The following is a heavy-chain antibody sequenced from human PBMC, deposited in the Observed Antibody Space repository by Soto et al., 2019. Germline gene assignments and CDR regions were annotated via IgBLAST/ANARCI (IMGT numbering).Heavy chain of an antibody. Sequence: WETLSLTCAVYGGSFSGYYWSWIRQPPGKGLEWIGEINHSGSTNYNPSLKSRVTISVDTSKNQFSLRLSSVTAADTAVYYCARGRGHGNYYSNYDFDYWGQGTLVTVSS. V-gene: IGHV4-34*01. CDR1: GGSFSGYY. CDR3: ARGRGHGNYYSNYDFDY. CDR2: INHSGST. J-gene: IGHJ4*02. D-gene: IGHD4-4*01.